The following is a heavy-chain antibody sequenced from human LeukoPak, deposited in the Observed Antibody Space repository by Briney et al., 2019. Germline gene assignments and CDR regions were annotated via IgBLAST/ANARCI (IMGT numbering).Heavy chain of an antibody. CDR1: GFTFSSYG. V-gene: IGHV3-30*18. CDR3: AKGPKGSGRPYYYGMDV. CDR2: ISYDGSNK. J-gene: IGHJ6*02. D-gene: IGHD3-10*01. Sequence: PGGSLRLSCAASGFTFSSYGMHWVRQAPGKGLEWVAVISYDGSNKYYADSVKGRFTISRDNSKNTLYLQMNSLRAEDTAVYYCAKGPKGSGRPYYYGMDVWGQGTTVTVSS.